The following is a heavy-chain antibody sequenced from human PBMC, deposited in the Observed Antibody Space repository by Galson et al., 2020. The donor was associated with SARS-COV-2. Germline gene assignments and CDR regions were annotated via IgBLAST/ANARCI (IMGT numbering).Heavy chain of an antibody. CDR3: AGSHKNFWYNFDN. CDR2: ISPSRDYT. D-gene: IGHD6-13*01. V-gene: IGHV3-11*03. Sequence: GGSLRLSCTASGLIFSDYYMTWIRQAPGKGLEWISYISPSRDYTNYADSVRGRFTISRDNTKTSLFLHMDSLRAEDTAVYYCAGSHKNFWYNFDNWGQGALVTVSS. CDR1: GLIFSDYY. J-gene: IGHJ4*02.